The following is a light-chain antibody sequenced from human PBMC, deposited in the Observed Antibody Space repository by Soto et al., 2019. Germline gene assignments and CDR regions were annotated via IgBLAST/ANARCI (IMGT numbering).Light chain of an antibody. CDR2: NAS. V-gene: IGKV3-20*01. CDR1: QTIASDF. Sequence: EGVLTQSPGTLSLSPGERATLFCRASQTIASDFLAWYQQTPGQAPRLLIYNASRRAAGIPDRFRGSGSGTDFTLTISRLEPEDFAVYYCQQYSTSPRYSFGQGTKLEIK. CDR3: QQYSTSPRYS. J-gene: IGKJ2*03.